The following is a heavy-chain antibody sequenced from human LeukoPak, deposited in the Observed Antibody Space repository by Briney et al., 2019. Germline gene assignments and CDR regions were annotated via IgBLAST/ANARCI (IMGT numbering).Heavy chain of an antibody. J-gene: IGHJ6*03. V-gene: IGHV4-4*07. Sequence: SETLSLTCTVSGGSISNYYWSWIRQPAGKGLEWIGRIYSTGTTNYNPSLASRVTMSSDPSKNQLSLKLSSVTAADTAVYYCAREEGYCDDITCYTYYYMDVWGKGTAVTVSS. CDR3: AREEGYCDDITCYTYYYMDV. D-gene: IGHD2-2*02. CDR2: IYSTGTT. CDR1: GGSISNYY.